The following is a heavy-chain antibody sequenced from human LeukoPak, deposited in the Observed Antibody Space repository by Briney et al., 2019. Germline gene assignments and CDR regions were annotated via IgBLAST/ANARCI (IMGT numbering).Heavy chain of an antibody. Sequence: PSETLSLTCTLSGDSISTYYWSWIRQPPGKGLEWIGDVTHSGNTNYNPSLNYNPSLKSRVSISTDTSKNQFSLRLSSVTAADTAVYYCAGTWFLEWFYPLQHWGQGTLVTVSS. D-gene: IGHD3-3*01. V-gene: IGHV4-59*12. CDR1: GDSISTYY. CDR3: AGTWFLEWFYPLQH. CDR2: VTHSGNT. J-gene: IGHJ1*01.